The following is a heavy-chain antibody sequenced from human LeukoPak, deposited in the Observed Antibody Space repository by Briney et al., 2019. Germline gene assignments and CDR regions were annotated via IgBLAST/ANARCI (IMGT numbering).Heavy chain of an antibody. V-gene: IGHV4-30-4*01. J-gene: IGHJ4*02. D-gene: IGHD4-11*01. Sequence: SETLSLTCTVSGGSISNAEYYWSWIRQPPGRVLEWIGYIYYSGSTYYNPSLQSRLTMSIDTSKNHFSLNLTSVTAADTAVYYCARTPYSWSDGTSPFDEWGLGIQVIVSS. CDR1: GGSISNAEYY. CDR2: IYYSGST. CDR3: ARTPYSWSDGTSPFDE.